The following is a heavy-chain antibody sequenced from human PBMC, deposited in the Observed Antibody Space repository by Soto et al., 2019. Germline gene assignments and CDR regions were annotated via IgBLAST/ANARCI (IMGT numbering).Heavy chain of an antibody. CDR3: ARAPDS. CDR1: GGSISARHTY. V-gene: IGHV4-39*01. J-gene: IGHJ4*02. Sequence: QLQLQESGPGLLKPSETLSLTCTVSGGSISARHTYCGWIRQPPGKGLEWIGSFYDSGSTYYNPSLTSRVYISVDSYKHMFSLTLASLTAADTAVYYCARAPDSWGQGTLVTVSS. CDR2: FYDSGST.